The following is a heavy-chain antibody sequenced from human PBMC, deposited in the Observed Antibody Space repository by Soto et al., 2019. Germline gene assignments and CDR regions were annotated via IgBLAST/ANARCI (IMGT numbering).Heavy chain of an antibody. CDR2: IYPGDSDT. CDR3: ARLAAAGEYSRNWFDP. J-gene: IGHJ5*02. D-gene: IGHD6-6*01. V-gene: IGHV5-51*01. Sequence: GESLKISCKGSGYSFTSYWIGWVRQMPGKGLGWMGIIYPGDSDTRYSPSFQGQVTISADKSISTAYLQWSSLKASDTAMYYCARLAAAGEYSRNWFDPWGQGTLVTVSS. CDR1: GYSFTSYW.